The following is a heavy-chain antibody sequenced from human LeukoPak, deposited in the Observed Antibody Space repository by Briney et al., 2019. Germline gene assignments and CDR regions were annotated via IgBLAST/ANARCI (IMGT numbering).Heavy chain of an antibody. CDR1: GFTFSSYG. J-gene: IGHJ4*02. V-gene: IGHV3-30*03. CDR2: ISYDGSNE. D-gene: IGHD1-26*01. CDR3: ASLVGATTVDY. Sequence: PGGSLRLSCAASGFTFSSYGMHWVRQAPGKGLEWVAVISYDGSNEYYADSVKGRFTISRDNSKNTLYLQMNSLRAEDTAVYYCASLVGATTVDYWGQGTLVTVSS.